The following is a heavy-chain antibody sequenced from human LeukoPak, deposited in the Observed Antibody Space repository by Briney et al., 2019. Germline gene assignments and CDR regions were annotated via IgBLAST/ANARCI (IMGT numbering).Heavy chain of an antibody. CDR2: ISSDSSYT. D-gene: IGHD2-2*01. V-gene: IGHV3-11*05. CDR3: ARDQRYCSSSSCPWEPFDY. Sequence: KTGGSLRLSCAASGFTFSYYYMSWIRQAPGKGLEWVSYISSDSSYTNYADSVKGRFTISRDNAKNSLYLQMNSLRAEDTAVYYCARDQRYCSSSSCPWEPFDYWGQGTLVTVSS. CDR1: GFTFSYYY. J-gene: IGHJ4*02.